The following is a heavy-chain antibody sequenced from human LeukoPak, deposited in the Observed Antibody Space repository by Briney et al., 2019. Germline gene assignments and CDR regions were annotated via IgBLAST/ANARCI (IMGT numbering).Heavy chain of an antibody. CDR1: GFTFSSYA. J-gene: IGHJ5*02. D-gene: IGHD6-13*01. CDR3: AKYYPGYSTRTGNWFDP. CDR2: ISGSGGST. Sequence: GGSLRLSCAASGFTFSSYAMSWVRQAPGKGLEWVSAISGSGGSTYYADSVKGRFTISRDNSKNTLYLQMNSLRAEDTAVYYCAKYYPGYSTRTGNWFDPWGQGTLVTVSS. V-gene: IGHV3-23*01.